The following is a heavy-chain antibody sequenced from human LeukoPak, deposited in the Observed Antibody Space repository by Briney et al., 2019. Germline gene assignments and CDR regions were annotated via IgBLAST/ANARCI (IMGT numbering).Heavy chain of an antibody. CDR2: ISGSGGST. CDR1: GFTFSSYA. CDR3: AKGQGVVAATGYFDY. D-gene: IGHD2-15*01. Sequence: GGSLRLSCAASGFTFSSYAMSWVRQAPGKGLEWVSAISGSGGSTYYADSAKGRFTISRDNSKNTLYLQMNSLRAEDTAVYYCAKGQGVVAATGYFDYWGQGTLVTVSS. V-gene: IGHV3-23*01. J-gene: IGHJ4*02.